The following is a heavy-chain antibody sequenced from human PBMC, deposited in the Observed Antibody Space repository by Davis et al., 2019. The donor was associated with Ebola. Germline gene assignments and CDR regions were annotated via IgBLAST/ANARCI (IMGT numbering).Heavy chain of an antibody. Sequence: MPSETLSLTCTVSGYSISSGYYWGWTRQPPGKGLEWIGSIYHSGSTYYNPSLKSRVTISVDTSKNQFSLKLSSVTAADTAVYYCASDYSGSLGDYWGQGTLVTVSS. D-gene: IGHD1-26*01. CDR2: IYHSGST. V-gene: IGHV4-38-2*02. CDR3: ASDYSGSLGDY. CDR1: GYSISSGYY. J-gene: IGHJ4*02.